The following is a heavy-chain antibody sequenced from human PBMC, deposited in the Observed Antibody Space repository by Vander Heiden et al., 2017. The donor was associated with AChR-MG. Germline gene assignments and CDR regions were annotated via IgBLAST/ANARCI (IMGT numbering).Heavy chain of an antibody. J-gene: IGHJ6*02. D-gene: IGHD3-16*01. CDR3: AKDPGGGSGMDV. V-gene: IGHV3-30*02. Sequence: QVQLVESGGGVVQPGGSLSLSCAASGFTFSSYGMHWVRQAPGKGLEWVAFIRYDGSNKYYADSVKGRFTISRDNSKNTLYLQMNSLRAEDTAVYYCAKDPGGGSGMDVWGQGTTVTVSS. CDR2: IRYDGSNK. CDR1: GFTFSSYG.